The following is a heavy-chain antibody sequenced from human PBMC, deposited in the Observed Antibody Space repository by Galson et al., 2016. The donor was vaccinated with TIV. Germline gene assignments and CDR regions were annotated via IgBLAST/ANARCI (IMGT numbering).Heavy chain of an antibody. J-gene: IGHJ4*02. CDR3: ASQGVDY. CDR2: INQGGSEK. CDR1: GISFSSYW. D-gene: IGHD2-8*01. V-gene: IGHV3-7*01. Sequence: SLRLSCAVSGISFSSYWMTWVRQAPGKGLEWVASINQGGSEKYYVDSVKGRITISRDNAKNSLYLQMNSLRAEDTAMFSCASQGVDYWGQGTLVTVSS.